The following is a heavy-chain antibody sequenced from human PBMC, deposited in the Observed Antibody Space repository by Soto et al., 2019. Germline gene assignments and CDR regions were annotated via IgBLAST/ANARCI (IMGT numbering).Heavy chain of an antibody. V-gene: IGHV1-69*04. CDR1: GGTFSSYT. Sequence: SVKVSCKASGGTFSSYTISWVRQAPGQGLEWMGRIIPILGIANYAQKFQGRVTITADKSTSTAYMELSSLRSEDTAVYYCARDPRQDHYGTGAFDIWGQGTMVTVSS. CDR3: ARDPRQDHYGTGAFDI. J-gene: IGHJ3*02. CDR2: IIPILGIA. D-gene: IGHD4-17*01.